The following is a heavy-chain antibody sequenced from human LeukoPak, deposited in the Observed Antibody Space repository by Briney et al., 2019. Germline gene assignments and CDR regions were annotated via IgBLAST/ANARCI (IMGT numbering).Heavy chain of an antibody. Sequence: PGRSLRLSCAASGFTFSSYGMHWVRQAPGKGLEWVAVIWYDGSNKYYADSVKGRFTISRDNSKNTLYLQMNSLRAEDTAVYYCARDGYDILTGYYPGRWFDPWGQGTLVTVSS. CDR1: GFTFSSYG. CDR2: IWYDGSNK. D-gene: IGHD3-9*01. CDR3: ARDGYDILTGYYPGRWFDP. J-gene: IGHJ5*02. V-gene: IGHV3-33*01.